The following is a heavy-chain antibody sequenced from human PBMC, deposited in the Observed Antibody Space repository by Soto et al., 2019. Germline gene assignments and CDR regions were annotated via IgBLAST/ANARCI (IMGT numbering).Heavy chain of an antibody. V-gene: IGHV1-46*01. CDR2: IDPSGGST. Sequence: QVQLVQSGAEVKKPGASVKVSCKASGYTFINSYMHWVRQAPGQGLEWMGIIDPSGGSTSYTQKFQGRGTMTRDTSTSTVYMEVSSLRSEDTAVYYCVRSHNWRLGQNWGQGTLVTVSS. J-gene: IGHJ4*02. CDR1: GYTFINSY. CDR3: VRSHNWRLGQN. D-gene: IGHD1-20*01.